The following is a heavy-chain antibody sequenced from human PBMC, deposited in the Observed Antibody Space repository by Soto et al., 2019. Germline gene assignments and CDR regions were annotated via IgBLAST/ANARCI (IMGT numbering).Heavy chain of an antibody. CDR2: INAGNGNT. Sequence: ASVKVSCKASGYTFTSYAMHWVRQAPGQRLEWMGWINAGNGNTKYSQKFQGRVTITRDTSASTAYMELSSLRSEDTAVYYCAREPTAMADYFDYWGQGTLVTVSS. D-gene: IGHD5-18*01. CDR1: GYTFTSYA. V-gene: IGHV1-3*01. J-gene: IGHJ4*02. CDR3: AREPTAMADYFDY.